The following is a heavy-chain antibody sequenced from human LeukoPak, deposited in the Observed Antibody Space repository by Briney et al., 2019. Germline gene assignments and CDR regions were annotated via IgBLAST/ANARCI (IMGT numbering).Heavy chain of an antibody. J-gene: IGHJ6*02. D-gene: IGHD2-15*01. CDR1: GFTFSSYG. Sequence: PGGSLRLSCAASGFTFSSYGMHWVRQAPGKGLEWVSVIWYDGSNKYYADSVKGRFTISRDNSKNTLYLQMNSLRAEDTAVYYCARDLYCSGGSCYYYYGMDVWGQGTTVTVSS. V-gene: IGHV3-33*01. CDR3: ARDLYCSGGSCYYYYGMDV. CDR2: IWYDGSNK.